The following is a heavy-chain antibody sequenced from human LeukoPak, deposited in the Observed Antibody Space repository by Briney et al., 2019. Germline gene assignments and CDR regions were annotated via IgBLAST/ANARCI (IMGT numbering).Heavy chain of an antibody. Sequence: PGGSLRLSCAASGFSFSSYGIHWVRQAPGKGLEWVAVISCDGCNQYYADSVKGRFTISRDNSKNTLFLQMNSLRAEDTAVYYCAKDLGHCSGGICYYFDYWGQGTLVTVSS. V-gene: IGHV3-30*18. CDR1: GFSFSSYG. CDR2: ISCDGCNQ. CDR3: AKDLGHCSGGICYYFDY. D-gene: IGHD2-15*01. J-gene: IGHJ4*02.